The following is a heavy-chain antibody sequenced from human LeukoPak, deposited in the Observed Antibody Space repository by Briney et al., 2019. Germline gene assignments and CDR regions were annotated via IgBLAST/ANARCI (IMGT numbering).Heavy chain of an antibody. V-gene: IGHV4-4*07. CDR3: ARDSGYYYDSSGYYYY. CDR1: GGSISSYY. CDR2: IYTSGST. Sequence: SETLSLTCTVSGGSISSYYWSWIRQPAGKGLEWIGRIYTSGSTNYNPSLKSRVTMSVDTSKNQFSLKLSSVTAADTAVYYCARDSGYYYDSSGYYYYWGQGTLVTVSS. J-gene: IGHJ4*02. D-gene: IGHD3-22*01.